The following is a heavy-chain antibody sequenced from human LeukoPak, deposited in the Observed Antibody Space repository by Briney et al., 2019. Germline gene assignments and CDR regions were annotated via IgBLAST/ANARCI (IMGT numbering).Heavy chain of an antibody. CDR1: GFTFSSYW. Sequence: GGSLRLSCAASGFTFSSYWRSWVGQAPGKGREWVADIKEDGSEKYYVDSVKGRFTISRDNAKNSLYLQMNSLRVEDTAVYYCALTPDYYGSGSFDYWGQGTLVTVSS. D-gene: IGHD3-10*01. CDR2: IKEDGSEK. CDR3: ALTPDYYGSGSFDY. J-gene: IGHJ4*02. V-gene: IGHV3-7*01.